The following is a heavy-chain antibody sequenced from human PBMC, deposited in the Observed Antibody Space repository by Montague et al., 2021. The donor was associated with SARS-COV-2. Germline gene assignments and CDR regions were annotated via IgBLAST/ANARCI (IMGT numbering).Heavy chain of an antibody. V-gene: IGHV4-39*07. D-gene: IGHD2-15*01. CDR1: GGSISITDRY. CDR3: ARNLVVHYWYGMDV. CDR2: IYYTGTX. J-gene: IGHJ6*02. Sequence: SETLSLTCSVSGGSISITDRYWGWIRQPPGKGLEFIGTIYYTGTXYYXPSLKSRVTISRDTSKNQFSLKVTSVTAADTAVYYCARNLVVHYWYGMDVWGQGTTVTVSS.